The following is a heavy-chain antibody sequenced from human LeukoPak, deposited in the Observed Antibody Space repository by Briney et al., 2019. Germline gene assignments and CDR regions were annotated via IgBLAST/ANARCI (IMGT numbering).Heavy chain of an antibody. CDR1: GGSISSYY. CDR2: IYYSGST. Sequence: SETLSLTCTVSGGSISSYYWSWIRQPPGKGLEWIGSIYYSGSTYYNPSLKSRVTISVDTSKNQFSLKLSSVTAADTAVYYCARHMGVVPAAIPPGSAFDIWGQGTMVTVSS. J-gene: IGHJ3*02. CDR3: ARHMGVVPAAIPPGSAFDI. V-gene: IGHV4-39*01. D-gene: IGHD2-2*02.